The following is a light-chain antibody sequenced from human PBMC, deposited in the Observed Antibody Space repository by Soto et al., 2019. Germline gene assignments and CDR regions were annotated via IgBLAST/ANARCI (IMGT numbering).Light chain of an antibody. J-gene: IGLJ2*01. CDR3: CSYANSNTLL. CDR1: SSDVGSYDL. Sequence: QSVLTQPASVSGSPGQSITISCTGTSSDVGSYDLVSWYQQHPGTAPKLIIYEVTKRPSGVSNRFSGSKSGNTASLTISELQAEDDSDYYCCSYANSNTLLFGGGTKLTVL. CDR2: EVT. V-gene: IGLV2-23*02.